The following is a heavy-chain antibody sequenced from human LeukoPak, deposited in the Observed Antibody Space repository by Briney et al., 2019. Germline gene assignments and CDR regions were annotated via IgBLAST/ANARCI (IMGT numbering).Heavy chain of an antibody. V-gene: IGHV1-46*01. CDR1: GYTFTSYY. J-gene: IGHJ4*02. D-gene: IGHD6-13*01. Sequence: GASVKVSCTASGYTFTSYYMHWVRQAPGQGLEWMGIINPSGGSTSYAQKFQGRVTMTRDTSTSTVYMELSSLRSEDTAVYYCARDQEEAALSYWGQGTLVTVSS. CDR3: ARDQEEAALSY. CDR2: INPSGGST.